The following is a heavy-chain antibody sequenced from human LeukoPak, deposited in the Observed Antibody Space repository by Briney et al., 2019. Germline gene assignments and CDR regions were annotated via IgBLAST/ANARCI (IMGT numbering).Heavy chain of an antibody. CDR3: AKDDSTWGFDH. CDR1: GFTFRSYG. Sequence: GGSLRLSCAATGFTFRSYGMHWVRQARGKGVEWVTFIRYDGSNKYYADSAKGRFTISRDNSKNTLYLQVNSLRTEDTAVYFCAKDDSTWGFDHWGQGTLVTVSS. J-gene: IGHJ4*02. D-gene: IGHD5/OR15-5a*01. CDR2: IRYDGSNK. V-gene: IGHV3-30*02.